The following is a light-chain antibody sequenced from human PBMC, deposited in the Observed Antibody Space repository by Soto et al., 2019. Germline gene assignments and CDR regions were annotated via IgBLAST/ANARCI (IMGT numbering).Light chain of an antibody. CDR1: QAVNTR. J-gene: IGKJ1*01. CDR3: HQRQSWPRT. V-gene: IGKV3-11*01. CDR2: LTS. Sequence: ESVLTQSPATLSSFPGDRVTLSCRASQAVNTRLAWYQHKPGQAPRLLIYLTSNRAAGIPARFSGSGSETDFTLTIRAVEPEDFAVYYCHQRQSWPRTFGQGTKVDIK.